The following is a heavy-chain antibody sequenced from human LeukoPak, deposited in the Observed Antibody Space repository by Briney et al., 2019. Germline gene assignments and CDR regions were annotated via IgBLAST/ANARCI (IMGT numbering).Heavy chain of an antibody. J-gene: IGHJ4*02. Sequence: GGSLRLSCAASGFTFSSYAMQWVRQAPGKGLEWVAVISYDGSNKYYADSVKGRFTISRDNSKNTLYLQMNSLRAEDTAVYYCARDRSSSWYLGYLDYWGQGTLVTVSS. V-gene: IGHV3-30-3*01. CDR1: GFTFSSYA. CDR3: ARDRSSSWYLGYLDY. D-gene: IGHD6-13*01. CDR2: ISYDGSNK.